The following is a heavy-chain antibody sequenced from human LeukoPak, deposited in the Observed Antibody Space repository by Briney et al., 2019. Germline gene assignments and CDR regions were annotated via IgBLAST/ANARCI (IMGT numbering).Heavy chain of an antibody. V-gene: IGHV3-21*01. D-gene: IGHD3-9*01. CDR2: ISSSSSYI. CDR1: GFTLKTYS. J-gene: IGHJ4*02. Sequence: GGSLRLSCAASGFTLKTYSMNWVRQAPGKGLEWVSSISSSSSYIYYADSVKGRFTISRDNAKNSLYLQMNSLRAEDTAVYYCARDLSYYDILTGYLDYWGQGTLVTVSS. CDR3: ARDLSYYDILTGYLDY.